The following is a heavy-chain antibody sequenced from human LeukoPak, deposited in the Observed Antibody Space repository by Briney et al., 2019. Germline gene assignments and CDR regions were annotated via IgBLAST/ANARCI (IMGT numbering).Heavy chain of an antibody. CDR3: AKVGRLRYFDWLLDY. D-gene: IGHD3-9*01. V-gene: IGHV3-30*02. CDR2: IRYDGSNK. CDR1: GFTFSSYG. J-gene: IGHJ4*02. Sequence: GGSLRLSCAASGFTFSSYGMHWVRQAPGKGLAWVAFIRYDGSNKYYADSVKGRFTISRDNSKNTLYLQMNSLRAEDTAVYYCAKVGRLRYFDWLLDYWGQGTLATVSS.